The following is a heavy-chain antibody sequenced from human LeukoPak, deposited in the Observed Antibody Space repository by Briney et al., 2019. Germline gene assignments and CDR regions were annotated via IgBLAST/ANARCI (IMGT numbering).Heavy chain of an antibody. J-gene: IGHJ6*02. D-gene: IGHD3-3*01. V-gene: IGHV3-21*01. Sequence: GGSLRLSCAASGFTFSSYSMNWVRQAPGKGLEWVSSISSSSSYIYYADLVKGRFTISRDNAKNSLYLQMNSLRAEDTAVYYCARVDGYYDFWSGYSSYGMDVWGQGTTVTVSS. CDR3: ARVDGYYDFWSGYSSYGMDV. CDR1: GFTFSSYS. CDR2: ISSSSSYI.